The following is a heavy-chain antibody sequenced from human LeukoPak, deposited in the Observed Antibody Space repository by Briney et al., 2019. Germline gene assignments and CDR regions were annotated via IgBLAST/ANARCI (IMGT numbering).Heavy chain of an antibody. J-gene: IGHJ4*02. CDR2: IYYSGST. Sequence: SETLSLTCTVSGGSISSSSYYWGWIRQPPGKGLEWIGSIYYSGSTYYNPSLKSRVTISVDTSKNQFSLKLSSVTAADTAVYYCARHGGIAATYYFDYWGQGTLVTVSS. D-gene: IGHD6-13*01. V-gene: IGHV4-39*01. CDR1: GGSISSSSYY. CDR3: ARHGGIAATYYFDY.